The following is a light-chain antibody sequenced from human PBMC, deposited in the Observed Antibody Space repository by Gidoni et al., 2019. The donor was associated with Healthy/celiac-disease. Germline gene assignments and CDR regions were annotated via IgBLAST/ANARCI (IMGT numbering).Light chain of an antibody. J-gene: IGKJ1*01. CDR1: QSVSRN. V-gene: IGKV3-15*01. Sequence: EIVLTQSPATLSVSPGETATLSCRARQSVSRNLAWYQQKPGQAPRLLIYGASTRATGIPARFSGSGSGTEFTLTISSLQSEDFAVYFCQQYNNWPPWTFGQGTKVEIK. CDR3: QQYNNWPPWT. CDR2: GAS.